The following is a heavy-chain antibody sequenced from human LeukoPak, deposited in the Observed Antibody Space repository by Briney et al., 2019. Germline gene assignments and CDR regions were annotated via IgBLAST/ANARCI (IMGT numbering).Heavy chain of an antibody. Sequence: GGSLRLSCAASGFTSSSYWMTWVRQAPGKGLEWVANIKQDGSEKYYVDSVKGRFIISRDNAKNSLYLQMNSLRAEDTAVYYCARGYSYVDCWGQGTLVIVSS. J-gene: IGHJ4*02. CDR1: GFTSSSYW. CDR2: IKQDGSEK. V-gene: IGHV3-7*03. D-gene: IGHD5-18*01. CDR3: ARGYSYVDC.